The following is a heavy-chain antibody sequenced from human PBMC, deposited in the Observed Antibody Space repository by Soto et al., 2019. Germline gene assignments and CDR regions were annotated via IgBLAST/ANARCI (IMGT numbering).Heavy chain of an antibody. J-gene: IGHJ4*02. Sequence: SETLSLTCTVSGGSISSGGYYWSWIRQHPGKGLEWIGYIYYSGSTYYNPSLKSRVTISVDRSKNQFSLKLSSVTAADTAVYYCARGYGRNFDYWGQGTLVTVSS. D-gene: IGHD5-18*01. CDR2: IYYSGST. CDR1: GGSISSGGYY. V-gene: IGHV4-31*03. CDR3: ARGYGRNFDY.